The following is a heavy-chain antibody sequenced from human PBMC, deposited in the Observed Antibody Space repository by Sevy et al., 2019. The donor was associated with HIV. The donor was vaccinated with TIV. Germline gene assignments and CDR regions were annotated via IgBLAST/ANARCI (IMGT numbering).Heavy chain of an antibody. V-gene: IGHV1-18*01. CDR2: ISAYNGNT. CDR1: GYTFTSYG. D-gene: IGHD5-12*01. J-gene: IGHJ4*02. CDR3: ARDAAGYSGYDFGDY. Sequence: ASVKVSCKASGYTFTSYGISWVRQAPGQGLEWMGWISAYNGNTTYAQKLQGRVTMTTDTSTSTAYMELRSLRSDDTAVYYCARDAAGYSGYDFGDYWGQGTLVTVSS.